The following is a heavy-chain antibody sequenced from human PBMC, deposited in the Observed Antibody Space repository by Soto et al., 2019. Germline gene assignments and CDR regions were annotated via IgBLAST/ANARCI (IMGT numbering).Heavy chain of an antibody. CDR1: GFTFSSYA. D-gene: IGHD3-9*01. CDR3: AKDNPPYFDWLLYGYYFDY. V-gene: IGHV3-23*01. J-gene: IGHJ4*02. Sequence: GGSLRLSCAASGFTFSSYAMSWVRQAPGKGLEWVSAISGSGGSTYYADSVKGRFTISRDNSKNTLYLQMNSLRAEDTAVYYCAKDNPPYFDWLLYGYYFDYWGQGTLVTVSS. CDR2: ISGSGGST.